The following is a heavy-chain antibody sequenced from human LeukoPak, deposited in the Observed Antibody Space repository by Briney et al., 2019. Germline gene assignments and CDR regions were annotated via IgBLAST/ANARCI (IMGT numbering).Heavy chain of an antibody. CDR2: MNPNSGNT. D-gene: IGHD3-22*01. Sequence: PRASVKVSCKASGYSFSTCDINWVRQAAGQGLEWMGWMNPNSGNTGYAQKFQGRVTMTRDTSISTAYMELSSLGSEDTAVYYCARDRGSGYYLDYWGQGTLVTVSS. V-gene: IGHV1-8*01. CDR3: ARDRGSGYYLDY. CDR1: GYSFSTCD. J-gene: IGHJ4*02.